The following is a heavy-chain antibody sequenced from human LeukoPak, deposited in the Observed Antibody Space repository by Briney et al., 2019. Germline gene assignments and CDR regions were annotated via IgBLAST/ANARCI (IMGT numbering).Heavy chain of an antibody. CDR2: INPNSGGT. J-gene: IGHJ4*02. D-gene: IGHD4-17*01. Sequence: ASVKVSCKASGYTFTGYYVHWVRQAPGQGLEWMGWINPNSGGTNYAQKFQGRVTMTRDTSISTAYMELRSLRSEDTAVYYCARCGAAVTTHFSHWGQGTLVTVSS. CDR3: ARCGAAVTTHFSH. V-gene: IGHV1-2*02. CDR1: GYTFTGYY.